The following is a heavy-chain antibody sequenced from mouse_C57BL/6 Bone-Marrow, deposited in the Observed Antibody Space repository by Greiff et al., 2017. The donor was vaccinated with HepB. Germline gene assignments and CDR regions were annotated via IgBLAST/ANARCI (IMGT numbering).Heavy chain of an antibody. V-gene: IGHV1-55*01. J-gene: IGHJ3*01. CDR2: IYPGSGST. D-gene: IGHD2-3*01. CDR3: ARFSIPSVPWFAY. Sequence: QVHVKQPGAELVKPGASVKMSCKASGYTFTSYWITWVKQRPGQGLEWIGDIYPGSGSTNYNEKFKSKATLTVDTSSSTAYMQLSSLTSEDSAVYYCARFSIPSVPWFAYWGQGTLVTVSA. CDR1: GYTFTSYW.